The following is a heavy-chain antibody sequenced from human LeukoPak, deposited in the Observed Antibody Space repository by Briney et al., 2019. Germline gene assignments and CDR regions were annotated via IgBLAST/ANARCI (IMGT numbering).Heavy chain of an antibody. V-gene: IGHV3-48*03. CDR2: ISSSGSTI. CDR1: GFTFSSYE. Sequence: PGGSLRLSCAASGFTFSSYEMNWVRQAPGKGLEWVSYISSSGSTIYYADSVKGRFTISRDNAKNSLYLQMNSLRAEDTAVYYCASSSRVAWYYDSSGYSFDYWGQGTLVTVSS. CDR3: ASSSRVAWYYDSSGYSFDY. J-gene: IGHJ4*02. D-gene: IGHD3-22*01.